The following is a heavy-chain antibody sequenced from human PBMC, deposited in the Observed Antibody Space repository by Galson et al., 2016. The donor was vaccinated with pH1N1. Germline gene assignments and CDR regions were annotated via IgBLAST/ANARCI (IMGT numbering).Heavy chain of an antibody. CDR2: VNPGGSTI. V-gene: IGHV5-51*03. CDR3: ARQYDFGDYRGNAFDI. J-gene: IGHJ3*02. Sequence: QSGAEVTKPGESLKISCKASGSRFTNYWIAWVRQVPGKGLEWVGVVNPGGSTIRYSPPFQGQVTISSDKSINTAYLQWVSLKASDTATYYCARQYDFGDYRGNAFDIWGLGTMVIVSS. CDR1: GSRFTNYW. D-gene: IGHD4-17*01.